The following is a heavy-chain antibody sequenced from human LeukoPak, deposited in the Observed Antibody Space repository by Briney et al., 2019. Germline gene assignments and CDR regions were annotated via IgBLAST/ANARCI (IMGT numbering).Heavy chain of an antibody. CDR1: GGSFSGYY. V-gene: IGHV4-34*01. J-gene: IGHJ6*02. CDR3: ARKLDTAMVTDYYYYGMDV. D-gene: IGHD5-18*01. CDR2: INHSGST. Sequence: PSETLSLTCAVYGGSFSGYYWSWIRQPPGKGLEWIGEINHSGSTNYNPSLKSRVTISVDTSKNQFSLKLSSVTAAGTAVNYCARKLDTAMVTDYYYYGMDVWGQGTTVTVSS.